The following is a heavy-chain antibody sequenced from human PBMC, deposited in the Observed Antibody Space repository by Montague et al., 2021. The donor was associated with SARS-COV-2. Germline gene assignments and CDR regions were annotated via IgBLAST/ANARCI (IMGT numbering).Heavy chain of an antibody. CDR3: ARETGYSSGWRYYYVMDV. V-gene: IGHV4-4*07. D-gene: IGHD6-19*01. J-gene: IGHJ6*02. CDR1: GGSISNYY. Sequence: SETLSLTCTVSGGSISNYYWTWIWLPAGPGLEWIGRVYICGSTSXNSYLNRRVTMSGDTSKNKFSLNVTSVTAADTAIYYCARETGYSSGWRYYYVMDVWGQGTTVTVS. CDR2: VYICGST.